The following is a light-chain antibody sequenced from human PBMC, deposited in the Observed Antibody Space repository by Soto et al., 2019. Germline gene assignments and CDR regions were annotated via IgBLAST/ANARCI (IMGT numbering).Light chain of an antibody. CDR2: GNN. CDR1: SSNIGAGYD. CDR3: CSYAGSSVV. V-gene: IGLV1-40*01. J-gene: IGLJ2*01. Sequence: QSVLTQPPSVSGAPGQRVTISCTGSSSNIGAGYDVHWYQQRPGTAPKLLIFGNNNRPSGVPDRFSGSKSGTSASLAITGLQAEDEGDYYCCSYAGSSVVFGGGTKVTVL.